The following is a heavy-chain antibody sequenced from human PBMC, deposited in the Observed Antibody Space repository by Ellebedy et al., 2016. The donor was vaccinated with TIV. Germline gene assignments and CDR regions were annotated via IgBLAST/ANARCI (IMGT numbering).Heavy chain of an antibody. CDR1: GGSISSYY. CDR2: IYYSGST. Sequence: SETLSLTCTVSGGSISSYYWSWIRQPPGKGLEWIGYIYYSGSTNYNPSLKSRVTISVDTSKNQFSLKLSSVTAADTAVYYCAREPAVAGTIPPGGFDYWGQGTLVTVSS. CDR3: AREPAVAGTIPPGGFDY. D-gene: IGHD6-19*01. V-gene: IGHV4-59*01. J-gene: IGHJ4*02.